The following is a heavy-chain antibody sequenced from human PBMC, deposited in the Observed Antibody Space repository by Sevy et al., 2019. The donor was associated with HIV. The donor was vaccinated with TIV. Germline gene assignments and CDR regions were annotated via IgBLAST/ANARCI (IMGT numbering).Heavy chain of an antibody. CDR3: ARQTGYCSSTSCYSRGYFDY. V-gene: IGHV3-7*01. J-gene: IGHJ4*02. CDR1: GFTFSSYW. Sequence: GGSLRLSCAASGFTFSSYWMSWVRQAPGKGLEWVANIKQDGSEKYDVDSVKGRFTISRDNAKNSLYLQMNSLRAEDTAVYYCARQTGYCSSTSCYSRGYFDYWGQGTLVTVSS. CDR2: IKQDGSEK. D-gene: IGHD2-2*02.